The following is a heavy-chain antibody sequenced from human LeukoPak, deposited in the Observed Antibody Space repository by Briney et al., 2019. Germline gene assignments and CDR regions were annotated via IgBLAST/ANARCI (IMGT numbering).Heavy chain of an antibody. Sequence: GGSLRLSCAASGFTFSSYSMNWVRQAPGKGLEWVSSISSSSSYIYYADSVKGRLTISRDNAKNSLYLQMNSLRAEDTAVYYCARELWFGESHRPDYRDAFDIWGQGTMVTVSS. D-gene: IGHD3-10*01. CDR1: GFTFSSYS. J-gene: IGHJ3*02. CDR3: ARELWFGESHRPDYRDAFDI. V-gene: IGHV3-21*01. CDR2: ISSSSSYI.